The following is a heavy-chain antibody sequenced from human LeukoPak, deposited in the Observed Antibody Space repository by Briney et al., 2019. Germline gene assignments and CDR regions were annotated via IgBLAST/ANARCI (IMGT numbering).Heavy chain of an antibody. CDR2: INNDGANT. CDR1: GFTFSSYR. J-gene: IGHJ3*02. V-gene: IGHV3-74*01. Sequence: GSLRLSCEASGFTFSSYRMHWVRQAPGKGLVWVSRINNDGANTIYADSVKGRFTISRDNAKNTLYLQMNSLRAEDTSVFYCTRGGVNHGFDIWGQGTMVTVSS. CDR3: TRGGVNHGFDI. D-gene: IGHD3-10*01.